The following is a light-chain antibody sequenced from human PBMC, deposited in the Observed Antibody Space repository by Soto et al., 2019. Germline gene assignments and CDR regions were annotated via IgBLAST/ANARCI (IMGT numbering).Light chain of an antibody. Sequence: DIRMTQSPSSLSASVGDSVTMTCRASQSISTSSNWYQHKPGKAPKLLIYAASSLQSGVPSRVSGSGSGTDFTLTINNLQPEDFATYYCLHTYITPRTFGQGTKVEIK. CDR2: AAS. V-gene: IGKV1-39*01. CDR1: QSISTS. CDR3: LHTYITPRT. J-gene: IGKJ1*01.